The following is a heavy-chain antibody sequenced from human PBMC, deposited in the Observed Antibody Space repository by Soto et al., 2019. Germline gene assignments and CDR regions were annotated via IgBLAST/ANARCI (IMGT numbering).Heavy chain of an antibody. CDR3: AKEGRVVAATPYYYYYMDV. CDR1: GFTFSSYA. J-gene: IGHJ6*03. CDR2: ISGSGGST. V-gene: IGHV3-23*01. D-gene: IGHD2-15*01. Sequence: EVQLLESGGGLVQPGGSLRLSCTASGFTFSSYAMSWVRQAPGKGLEWVSAISGSGGSTYYADSVKGRFTISRDNSKNTLYLQMNSLRAEGTAVYYCAKEGRVVAATPYYYYYMDVWGKGTTVTVSS.